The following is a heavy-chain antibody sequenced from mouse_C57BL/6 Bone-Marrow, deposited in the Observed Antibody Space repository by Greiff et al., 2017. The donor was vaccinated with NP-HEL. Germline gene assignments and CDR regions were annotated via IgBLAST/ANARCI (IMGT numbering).Heavy chain of an antibody. CDR3: ARRATAGWFAY. CDR2: IDPSDSET. D-gene: IGHD1-2*01. Sequence: VQLQQPGAELVRPGSSVKLSCKASGYTFTSYWMHWVKQRPIQGLEWIGNIDPSDSETHYNQKFKDKATLTVDKSSSTAYMQLSSLTSEDSAVYYCARRATAGWFAYWGQGTLVTVSA. V-gene: IGHV1-52*01. CDR1: GYTFTSYW. J-gene: IGHJ3*01.